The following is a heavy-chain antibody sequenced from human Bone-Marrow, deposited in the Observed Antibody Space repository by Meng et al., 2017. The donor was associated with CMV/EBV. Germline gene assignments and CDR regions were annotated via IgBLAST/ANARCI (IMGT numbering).Heavy chain of an antibody. J-gene: IGHJ3*02. CDR2: INPSSGGI. D-gene: IGHD3-16*02. CDR1: GYTFTDYY. CDR3: ARRSWDAFDI. V-gene: IGHV1-2*02. Sequence: ASVKVSCKASGYTFTDYYIHWVRQAPGRGPEWMGWINPSSGGIKYAQKFQGRVTLTRDTSISTAYMELSRLRSDDTAVYYCARRSWDAFDIWGQGTMVTVSS.